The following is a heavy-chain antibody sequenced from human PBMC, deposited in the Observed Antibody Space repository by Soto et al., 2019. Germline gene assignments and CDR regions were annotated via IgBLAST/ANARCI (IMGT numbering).Heavy chain of an antibody. V-gene: IGHV5-51*01. CDR1: GYNFTNYW. D-gene: IGHD3-22*01. CDR2: IYPGDSEI. Sequence: PGESLKISCKGSGYNFTNYWIGWVRQMPGRGLEWMAIIYPGDSEIRYSPSFQGQVTISADKSISTAYLQWSSLKPSDTAMYYCARQFYDSSAKEDYWGQGTLVTVSS. CDR3: ARQFYDSSAKEDY. J-gene: IGHJ4*02.